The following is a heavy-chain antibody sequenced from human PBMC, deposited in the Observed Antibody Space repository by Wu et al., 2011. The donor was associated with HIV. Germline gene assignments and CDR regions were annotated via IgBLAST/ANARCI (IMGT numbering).Heavy chain of an antibody. CDR1: GYTFTNYA. Sequence: QVQLVQSGPEVKKPGASVKVSCKASGYTFTNYAIHWVRQAPGQGLEWMGWISAYNGDTNYAQKLRDRVTMTTDTSTSTAYMELRSLRSDDTAVYYCARDGSSAQLDLYYNHMDVWGKGTTVTVSS. CDR3: ARDGSSAQLDLYYNHMDV. V-gene: IGHV1-18*01. D-gene: IGHD6-6*01. J-gene: IGHJ6*03. CDR2: ISAYNGDT.